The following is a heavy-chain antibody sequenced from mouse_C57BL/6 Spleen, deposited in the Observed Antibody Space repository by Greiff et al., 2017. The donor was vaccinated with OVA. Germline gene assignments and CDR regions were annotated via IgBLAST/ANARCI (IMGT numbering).Heavy chain of an antibody. CDR1: GYTFTSYW. J-gene: IGHJ4*01. V-gene: IGHV1-5*01. D-gene: IGHD1-1*01. CDR2: IYPGNSDT. CDR3: TRNYGPFYAMDY. Sequence: EVQLQQSGTVLARPGASVKMSCKTSGYTFTSYWMHWVKQRPGQGLEWIGAIYPGNSDTSYNQKFKGKAKLTAVTSASTAYMELSSLTTEDSAVYYCTRNYGPFYAMDYWGQGTSVTVSS.